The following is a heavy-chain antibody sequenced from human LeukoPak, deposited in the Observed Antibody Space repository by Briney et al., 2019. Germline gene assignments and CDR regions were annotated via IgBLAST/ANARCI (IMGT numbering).Heavy chain of an antibody. CDR1: GFTFSSYS. CDR2: ISSSGSTI. Sequence: PGGSLRLSCAASGFTFSSYSMKWVRQAPGKGVEWVSYISSSGSTIYYADPVKGRFTISRDNAKNSLYLQMNSLRAEDTAVYYCAELGITMIGGVWGKGTTVTISS. V-gene: IGHV3-48*04. CDR3: AELGITMIGGV. D-gene: IGHD3-10*02. J-gene: IGHJ6*04.